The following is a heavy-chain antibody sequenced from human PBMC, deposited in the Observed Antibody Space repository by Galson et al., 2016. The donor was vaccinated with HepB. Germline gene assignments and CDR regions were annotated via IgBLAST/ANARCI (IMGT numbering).Heavy chain of an antibody. CDR3: ATGYYLPHY. CDR2: IYYDGGNT. Sequence: SETLSLTCTVSGGSISSDYWGWIRQPPGKGLKWIGYIYYDGGNTYYNPSLKSRITVSVDTSKNQFSLNLRSVTAADTAMYFCATGYYLPHYWGPGTLVTVSS. CDR1: GGSISSDY. J-gene: IGHJ4*02. V-gene: IGHV4-59*08. D-gene: IGHD2/OR15-2a*01.